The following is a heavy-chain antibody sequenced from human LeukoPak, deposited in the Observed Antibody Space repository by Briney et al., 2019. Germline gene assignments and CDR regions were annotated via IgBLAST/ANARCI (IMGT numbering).Heavy chain of an antibody. D-gene: IGHD2-2*01. CDR1: GYTLTSYG. CDR2: ISAYNGNT. CDR3: ARDIVVIPAAGMKVRYYYGMDV. J-gene: IGHJ6*02. Sequence: GASVKVSCKASGYTLTSYGISWVRQAPGQGLEWMGWISAYNGNTNYAQKLQGRVTMTTDTSTSTAYMELRSLRSDDTAVYYCARDIVVIPAAGMKVRYYYGMDVWGQGTTVTVSS. V-gene: IGHV1-18*01.